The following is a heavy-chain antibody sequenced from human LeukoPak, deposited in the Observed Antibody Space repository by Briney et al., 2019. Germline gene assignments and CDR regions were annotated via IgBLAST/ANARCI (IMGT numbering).Heavy chain of an antibody. D-gene: IGHD3-16*01. Sequence: SETLSLTCTVSGGSISSYYWSWTRQPAGKGLEWVGRIYTSGSTNYNPSLKSRVTMSVDTSKNQFSLKLSSVTAADTAVYYCARDRGSRESAFDIWGQGTMVTVSS. CDR3: ARDRGSRESAFDI. CDR2: IYTSGST. V-gene: IGHV4-4*07. J-gene: IGHJ3*02. CDR1: GGSISSYY.